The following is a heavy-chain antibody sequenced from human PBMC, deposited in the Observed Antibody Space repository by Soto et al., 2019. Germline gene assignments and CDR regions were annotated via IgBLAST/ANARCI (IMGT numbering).Heavy chain of an antibody. CDR3: ARVPLYCGGGSCYDY. CDR1: GFPFSDYY. V-gene: IGHV3-11*06. CDR2: ISPKSTYR. Sequence: GGSLRLSCATSGFPFSDYYMSWIRQAPGKGLEWLSHISPKSTYRNYADSVKGRFTISRDNAKNSLYLQMNSLRAEDTAVYYCARVPLYCGGGSCYDYWGQGTLVTVSS. J-gene: IGHJ4*02. D-gene: IGHD2-15*01.